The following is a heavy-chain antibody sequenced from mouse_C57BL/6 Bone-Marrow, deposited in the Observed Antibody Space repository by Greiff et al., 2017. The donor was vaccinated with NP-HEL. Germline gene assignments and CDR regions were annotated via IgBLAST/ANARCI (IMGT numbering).Heavy chain of an antibody. CDR1: GFTFSDYG. V-gene: IGHV5-17*01. J-gene: IGHJ1*03. CDR2: ISSGSSTI. Sequence: EVHLVESGGGLVKPGGSLKLSCAASGFTFSDYGMHWVRQAPEKGLEWVAYISSGSSTIYYADTVKGRFTISRDNAKNTLFLQMTSRRSEDTAMYYCAIFYVDVWGTGTTVTVSS. CDR3: AIFYVDV.